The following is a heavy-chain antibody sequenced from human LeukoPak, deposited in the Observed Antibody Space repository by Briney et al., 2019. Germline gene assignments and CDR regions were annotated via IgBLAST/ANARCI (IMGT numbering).Heavy chain of an antibody. CDR1: GYTFTSYA. Sequence: ASVKVSCKASGYTFTSYAMHWVRQAPGQRLEWMGWINAGNGNTKYSQKFQGRVTITRDTSASTAYMELSSLRSEDTAVYYCARGIPGGPPGAFDIWGQGTMVTVSS. CDR3: ARGIPGGPPGAFDI. D-gene: IGHD3-16*01. J-gene: IGHJ3*02. CDR2: INAGNGNT. V-gene: IGHV1-3*01.